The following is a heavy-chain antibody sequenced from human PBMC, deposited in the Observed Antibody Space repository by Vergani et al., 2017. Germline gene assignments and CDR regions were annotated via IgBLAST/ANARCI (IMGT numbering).Heavy chain of an antibody. CDR2: IYYSGST. Sequence: QVQLQESGPGLVKPSETLSLTCTVSGGSISSYYWSWIRQPPGKGLEWIGYIYYSGSTNYNPPLKSRVTISVDTSKNQFSLKLSSVTAADTAVYYCARRADYYDSSGYYEDDYWGQGTLVTVSS. J-gene: IGHJ4*02. V-gene: IGHV4-59*08. CDR3: ARRADYYDSSGYYEDDY. CDR1: GGSISSYY. D-gene: IGHD3-22*01.